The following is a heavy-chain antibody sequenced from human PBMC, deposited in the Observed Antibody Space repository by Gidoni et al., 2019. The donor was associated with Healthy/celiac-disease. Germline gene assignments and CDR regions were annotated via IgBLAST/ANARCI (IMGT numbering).Heavy chain of an antibody. CDR1: GGPFSSYA. V-gene: IGHV1-69*01. Sequence: QVQLVQSGAEVKKPGSSVKVSCQASGGPFSSYASSWVRQAPGQGLEWMGGISPIFGTANYAQKFQGRVTITADESTSTAYMELSSLRSEDTAVYYCARGEGDTIFGVAYYFDYWGQGTLVTVSS. D-gene: IGHD3-3*01. CDR3: ARGEGDTIFGVAYYFDY. J-gene: IGHJ4*02. CDR2: ISPIFGTA.